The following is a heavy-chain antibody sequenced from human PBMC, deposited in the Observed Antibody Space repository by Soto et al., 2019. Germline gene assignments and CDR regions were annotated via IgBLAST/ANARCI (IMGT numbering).Heavy chain of an antibody. V-gene: IGHV1-3*01. CDR1: EPIFSSYA. CDR3: ATISPYGMDV. J-gene: IGHJ6*02. Sequence: QVHLVQSGAEVKKPGASVRVSCKASEPIFSSYAVQWVRQAPGQRLEWTGWINAGKGNTKYSQKFQGRVSVTRDTSARKVYMELSSLRSEDTAVYYCATISPYGMDVWGQGTTVTVSS. D-gene: IGHD1-20*01. CDR2: INAGKGNT.